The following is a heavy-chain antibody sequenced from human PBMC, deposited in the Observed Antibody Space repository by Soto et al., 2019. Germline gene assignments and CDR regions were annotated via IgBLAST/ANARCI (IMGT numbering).Heavy chain of an antibody. CDR2: ISSSSSTI. CDR1: GFSFRSYS. CDR3: ARDRGYDGDYMRWFDP. Sequence: EAQVVESGGGLVQPGGSLRLSCAASGFSFRSYSMNWVRQAPGKGLEWVSYISSSSSTIYYADSVKGRFTVSRDNARNSLYLQMNSLRDEDTAVYYCARDRGYDGDYMRWFDPWGQGTLVTVSS. J-gene: IGHJ5*02. D-gene: IGHD4-17*01. V-gene: IGHV3-48*02.